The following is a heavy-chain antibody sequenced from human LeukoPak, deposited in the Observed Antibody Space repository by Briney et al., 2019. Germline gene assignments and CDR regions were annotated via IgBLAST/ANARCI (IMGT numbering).Heavy chain of an antibody. CDR1: GFTFSSYS. Sequence: GGSLRLSCAASGFTFSSYSMNWVRQAPGKGLEWVSSISSSSSYIYYADSVKGRFTISRDNAKNSLYLQMNSLRAEDTAVYYCAGEFNHYYDSSGLDAFDIWGQGTMGTVSS. D-gene: IGHD3-22*01. J-gene: IGHJ3*02. V-gene: IGHV3-21*01. CDR2: ISSSSSYI. CDR3: AGEFNHYYDSSGLDAFDI.